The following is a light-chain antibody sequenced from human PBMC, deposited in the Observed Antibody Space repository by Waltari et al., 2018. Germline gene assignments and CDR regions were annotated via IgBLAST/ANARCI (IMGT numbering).Light chain of an antibody. V-gene: IGLV10-54*04. CDR2: RNN. CDR1: KNNVGNQG. CDR3: SAWDSDLTAWM. Sequence: QAGLTQPPSVSKGLRQTATLTCPGSKNNVGNQGAAWLQQHHGHPPKVLSFRNNDRPSGIAERFSASRSGSTAVLTITGLQAEDEADYYCSAWDSDLTAWMFGVGTKLTVL. J-gene: IGLJ3*02.